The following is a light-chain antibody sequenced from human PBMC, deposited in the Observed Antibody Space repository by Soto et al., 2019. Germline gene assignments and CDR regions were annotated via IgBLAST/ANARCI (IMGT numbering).Light chain of an antibody. CDR2: EDT. V-gene: IGLV2-8*01. J-gene: IGLJ3*02. CDR1: SSDVGGYNS. CDR3: SSYAGSKNLV. Sequence: SVLTQPPSASGSPGQSATISCTGTSSDVGGYNSVSWYQQHPGRAPKLLIYEDTRRPSGVPDRFSASKSDNTASLTVSGLQAEDEADYYCSSYAGSKNLVFGGGTKLTVL.